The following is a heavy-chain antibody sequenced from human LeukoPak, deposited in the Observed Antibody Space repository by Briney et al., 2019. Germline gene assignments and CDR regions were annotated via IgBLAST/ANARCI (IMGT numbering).Heavy chain of an antibody. D-gene: IGHD3-10*01. J-gene: IGHJ4*02. Sequence: GGSLRLSCAASGFTFDDNAMHWVRQRPGKGLEWVSLITGDGSVTYQADSVRGRFSISRDNSKNSLYLQMNGLKTEDTALYFCARSRNYGSGGYIRHWGPGTLVTVS. V-gene: IGHV3-43*02. CDR3: ARSRNYGSGGYIRH. CDR1: GFTFDDNA. CDR2: ITGDGSVT.